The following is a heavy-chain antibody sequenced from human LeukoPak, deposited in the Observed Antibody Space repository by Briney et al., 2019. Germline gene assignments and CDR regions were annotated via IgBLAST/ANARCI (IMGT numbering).Heavy chain of an antibody. CDR3: ATAPPDDWNHPQFGVTPFDY. CDR2: FDPEDGET. Sequence: ASVKVSCKVSGYTLTEFSMHWVRQAPGKGLEWMGGFDPEDGETIYAQKFQGRVTMTEDTSTDTAYMELSSLRSEDTAVYYCATAPPDDWNHPQFGVTPFDYWGQGTLVTVSS. J-gene: IGHJ4*02. V-gene: IGHV1-24*01. CDR1: GYTLTEFS. D-gene: IGHD1-1*01.